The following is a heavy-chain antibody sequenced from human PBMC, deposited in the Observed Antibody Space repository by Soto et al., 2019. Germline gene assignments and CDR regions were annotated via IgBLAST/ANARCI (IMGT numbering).Heavy chain of an antibody. Sequence: GGSLRLSCAASGFTFSSYSMNWVRQAPGKGLEWVSYISSSSSTIYYADSVKGRFTISRDNAKNSLYLQMNSLRDEDTAVYYCARDRQLVLGYYYYGMDVWGQGTTVTVSS. J-gene: IGHJ6*02. CDR3: ARDRQLVLGYYYYGMDV. CDR1: GFTFSSYS. D-gene: IGHD6-13*01. CDR2: ISSSSSTI. V-gene: IGHV3-48*02.